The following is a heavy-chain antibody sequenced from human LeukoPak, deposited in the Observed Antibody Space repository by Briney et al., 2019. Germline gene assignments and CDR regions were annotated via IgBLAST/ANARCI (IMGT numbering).Heavy chain of an antibody. V-gene: IGHV3-23*01. D-gene: IGHD4-17*01. CDR2: ISGSGGST. CDR3: AKSYLSTVTTFDY. Sequence: GGSLRLSCAASGFTFSSYAMSWVRQAPGKGLEWVSAISGSGGSTYYAGSVKGRFTISRDNSKNTLYQQMNSLRAEDTAVYYCAKSYLSTVTTFDYWGQGTLVTVSS. CDR1: GFTFSSYA. J-gene: IGHJ4*02.